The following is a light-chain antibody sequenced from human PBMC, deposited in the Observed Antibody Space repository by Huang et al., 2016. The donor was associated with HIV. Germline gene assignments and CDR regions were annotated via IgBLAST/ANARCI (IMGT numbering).Light chain of an antibody. CDR3: MQGTHWPPYT. CDR2: MVA. V-gene: IGKV2-30*02. CDR1: QSLVHSDGNTY. J-gene: IGKJ2*01. Sequence: DVVMTQSPLSLPVTLGQPASISCRSSQSLVHSDGNTYLNWFQQRPGQSPRRLIYMVANRDSEVPDRFSGSGSGTDFPLKNSSVEAEDVGFYYCMQGTHWPPYTFGQGTKLEIK.